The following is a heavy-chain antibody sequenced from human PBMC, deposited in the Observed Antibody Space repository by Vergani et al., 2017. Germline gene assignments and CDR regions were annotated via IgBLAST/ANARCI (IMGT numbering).Heavy chain of an antibody. CDR2: VFHSGSA. CDR3: ARHNLYGDSQTGLDY. Sequence: QVHLQESGPGLVKPSETLSLTCAVSGYSITWGSYWSWIRQPPGGGLEWIGSVFHSGSAHYNPSLESRVTISVDTSKNQFSLKLISVTAADTAVYYCARHNLYGDSQTGLDYWGLGTLVIVSS. V-gene: IGHV4-38-2*01. J-gene: IGHJ4*02. CDR1: GYSITWGSY. D-gene: IGHD4-17*01.